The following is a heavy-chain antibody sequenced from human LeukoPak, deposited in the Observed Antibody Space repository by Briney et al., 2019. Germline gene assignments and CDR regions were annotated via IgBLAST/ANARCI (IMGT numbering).Heavy chain of an antibody. CDR2: IYYSGST. Sequence: SETLSLTCAVYGGSISSYYWSWIRQPPGKGLEWIGYIYYSGSTNYNPSLKSRVTISADTSKNQFSLKLSSVTAADTAVYYCARALLDFWSGYYYYFDYWGQGTLVTVSS. CDR1: GGSISSYY. J-gene: IGHJ4*02. D-gene: IGHD3-3*01. V-gene: IGHV4-59*01. CDR3: ARALLDFWSGYYYYFDY.